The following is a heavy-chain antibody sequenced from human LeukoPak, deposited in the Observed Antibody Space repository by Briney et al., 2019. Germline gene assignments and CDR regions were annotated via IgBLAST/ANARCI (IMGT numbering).Heavy chain of an antibody. D-gene: IGHD3-16*01. CDR3: ARQGDDY. J-gene: IGHJ4*01. V-gene: IGHV3-7*01. Sequence: SGGSLRLSCAASGFTFSSYSMNWVRQAPGKGLECVANIKEDGSEKYYVDSVKGRFTISRDNAKNSLYLQMNSLRAEDTAVYYCARQGDDYWGHGTLVTVSS. CDR2: IKEDGSEK. CDR1: GFTFSSYS.